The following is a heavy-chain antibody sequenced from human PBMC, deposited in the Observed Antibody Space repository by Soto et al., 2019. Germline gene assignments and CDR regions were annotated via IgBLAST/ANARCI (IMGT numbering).Heavy chain of an antibody. CDR3: VRDKSPAEMAFGY. CDR1: GFIVNGNY. D-gene: IGHD2-2*03. V-gene: IGHV3-53*01. J-gene: IGHJ4*02. Sequence: GGSLRLSCAASGFIVNGNYMSWVRQTPRKGLEWVSIIYTGGNTYYADPVQGRFTISRDTSRNTLHLQMNSLRAEDTAMYFCVRDKSPAEMAFGYWGQGTLVTVSS. CDR2: IYTGGNT.